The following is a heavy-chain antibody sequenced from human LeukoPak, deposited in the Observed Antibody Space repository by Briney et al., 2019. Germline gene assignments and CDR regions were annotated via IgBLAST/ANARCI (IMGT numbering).Heavy chain of an antibody. D-gene: IGHD2-15*01. CDR2: IYTSGST. V-gene: IGHV4-4*07. J-gene: IGHJ6*03. CDR1: GGSISSYY. CDR3: ARVGVEGYYYYYMDV. Sequence: SGTLSLTCTVSGGSISSYYWSWIRQPAGKGLEWIGRIYTSGSTNYNPSLKSRVTMSVDTSKNQFSLKLSSVTAADTAVYYCARVGVEGYYYYYMDVWGKGTTVTVSS.